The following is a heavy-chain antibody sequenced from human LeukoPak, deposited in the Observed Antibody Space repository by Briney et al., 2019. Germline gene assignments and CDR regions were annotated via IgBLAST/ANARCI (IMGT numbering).Heavy chain of an antibody. CDR3: ARADYGDYVDY. J-gene: IGHJ4*02. V-gene: IGHV1-2*02. Sequence: GASVKVSCKASGYTFTGYYMHWVRQAPGQGLEWMGWINPNSGGTNYAQKFQGRVTMIRDTSISTTYMELSRLKSDDTAVYYCARADYGDYVDYWGQGTLVTVSS. CDR2: INPNSGGT. CDR1: GYTFTGYY. D-gene: IGHD4-17*01.